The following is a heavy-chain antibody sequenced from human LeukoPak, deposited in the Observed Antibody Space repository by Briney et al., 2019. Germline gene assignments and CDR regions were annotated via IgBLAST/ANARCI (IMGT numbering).Heavy chain of an antibody. J-gene: IGHJ4*02. CDR1: GGPMSSHY. V-gene: IGHV4-59*05. Sequence: SETLSLTCTVSGGPMSSHYWSWFRQPPGKGLEWIGSIYYSGSTYYNPSLKSRVTISVDTSKNQFSLKLSSVTAADTAVYYCARLVEMATVRFDYWGQGTLVTVSS. CDR2: IYYSGST. D-gene: IGHD5-24*01. CDR3: ARLVEMATVRFDY.